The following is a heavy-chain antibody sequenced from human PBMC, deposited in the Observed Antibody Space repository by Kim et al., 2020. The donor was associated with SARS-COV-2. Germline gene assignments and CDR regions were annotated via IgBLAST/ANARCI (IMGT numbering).Heavy chain of an antibody. Sequence: SETLSLTCTVFGGSISSYYWSWIRQPPGKGLEWIGYIYYSGSTNYNASLKSRVTISVDTSKNQFSLKLSSVTAADTAVYYCARERVGGSGSYTMDFDYWGQGTLVTVSS. J-gene: IGHJ4*02. D-gene: IGHD3-10*01. CDR1: GGSISSYY. CDR2: IYYSGST. CDR3: ARERVGGSGSYTMDFDY. V-gene: IGHV4-59*13.